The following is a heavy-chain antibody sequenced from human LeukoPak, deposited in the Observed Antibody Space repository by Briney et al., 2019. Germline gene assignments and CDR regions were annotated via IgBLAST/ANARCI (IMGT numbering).Heavy chain of an antibody. J-gene: IGHJ5*02. CDR1: GCSISSGSYY. Sequence: SETLSLTCTVSGCSISSGSYYWSWIRQPAGKGLEWIGSIYTSGSTNYNPSLKSRVTISVDTSKNQFSLKLSSVTAADTAVYYCARGGDDGIVVVPAAGSGFDPWGQGTLVTVSS. D-gene: IGHD2-2*01. CDR3: ARGGDDGIVVVPAAGSGFDP. V-gene: IGHV4-61*02. CDR2: IYTSGST.